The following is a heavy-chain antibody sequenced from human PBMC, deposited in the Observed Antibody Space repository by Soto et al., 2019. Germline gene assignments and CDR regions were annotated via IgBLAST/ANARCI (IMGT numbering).Heavy chain of an antibody. V-gene: IGHV4-39*01. CDR1: GGSISISSYY. CDR3: ARISVEMATTNHHDAFDI. CDR2: IYYSGST. J-gene: IGHJ3*02. D-gene: IGHD1-1*01. Sequence: SETLSLTCTVSGGSISISSYYWGWIRQPPVKGLEWIGSIYYSGSTYYPPSLKSRVTISVDTSKNQFSLKLSSVTAADTAVYYCARISVEMATTNHHDAFDIRGQGTIVTVSS.